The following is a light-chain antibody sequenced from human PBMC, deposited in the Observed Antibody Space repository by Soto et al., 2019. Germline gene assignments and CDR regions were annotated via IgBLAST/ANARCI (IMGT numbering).Light chain of an antibody. CDR2: GAS. J-gene: IGKJ1*01. CDR1: QPFRSNY. CDR3: HQYASATGT. V-gene: IGKV3-20*01. Sequence: LSCWDSQPFRSNYLACYQQRHGQAPRLIIYGASSRATGSPDRFSGSGSGTEFMLTISRLDPDDCAGYYWHQYASATGTFGQGTKVDIK.